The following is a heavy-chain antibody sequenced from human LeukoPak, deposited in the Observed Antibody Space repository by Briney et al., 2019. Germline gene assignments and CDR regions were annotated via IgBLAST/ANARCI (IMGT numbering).Heavy chain of an antibody. CDR1: GGSFSGYY. D-gene: IGHD3-9*01. CDR2: INHSGST. CDR3: ARITIFPPVYYYYGMDV. J-gene: IGHJ6*02. Sequence: PSESLSLTCAVYGGSFSGYYWSWMRQPPGKGLEWIGEINHSGSTNYNPSLKSRVTISVDTSKNQFSLRLSSVTAADTAVYYCARITIFPPVYYYYGMDVWGQGTTVTVSS. V-gene: IGHV4-34*01.